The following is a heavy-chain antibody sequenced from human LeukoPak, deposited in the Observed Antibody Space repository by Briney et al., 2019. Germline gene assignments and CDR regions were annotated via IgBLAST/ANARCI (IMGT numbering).Heavy chain of an antibody. V-gene: IGHV3-74*01. D-gene: IGHD2-15*01. CDR2: INTQGTYT. Sequence: GGSLRLSCAVSGITFSSYWMHWVRQDPGRGLLWVSRINTQGTYTNYADSVKGRFTISRDNAKNTLYLQMSSLRADDTAFYYCVIDLGDYNDFWGQGTLVSVSS. CDR1: GITFSSYW. J-gene: IGHJ4*02. CDR3: VIDLGDYNDF.